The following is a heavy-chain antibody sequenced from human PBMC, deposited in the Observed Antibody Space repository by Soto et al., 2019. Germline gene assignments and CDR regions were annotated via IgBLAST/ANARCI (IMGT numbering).Heavy chain of an antibody. V-gene: IGHV1-46*01. Sequence: ASVKCSCKAAGYSFTSYGIRWVRQAPGQGLEWMGIINPSGGSTSYAQKFQGRVTMTRDTSTSTAYMELSSLRSEDTAVYYCARGMDVWGQGTTVTVSS. CDR1: GYSFTSYG. CDR3: ARGMDV. CDR2: INPSGGST. J-gene: IGHJ6*02.